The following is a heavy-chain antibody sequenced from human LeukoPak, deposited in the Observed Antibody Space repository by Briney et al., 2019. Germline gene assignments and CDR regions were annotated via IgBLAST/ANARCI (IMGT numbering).Heavy chain of an antibody. J-gene: IGHJ6*03. CDR1: GGTFSSYA. Sequence: SVKVSCKASGGTFSSYAISWVRQAPGQGLEWMGRIIPIFGTANYAQKFQGRVTITADKSTSTAYMELGSLRSEDTAVYYCAREYDILTGSNYYYYMDVWGKGTTVTVSS. CDR3: AREYDILTGSNYYYYMDV. D-gene: IGHD3-9*01. CDR2: IIPIFGTA. V-gene: IGHV1-69*06.